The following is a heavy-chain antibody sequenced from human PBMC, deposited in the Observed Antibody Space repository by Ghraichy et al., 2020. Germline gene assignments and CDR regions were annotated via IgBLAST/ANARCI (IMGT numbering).Heavy chain of an antibody. Sequence: SETLSLTCTVSSGSMSSSTDYWGWIRQPPGKRLEWLGTVYYSGNTFYNPSLKSRLTISIDRSKNQFSLDLSSVTAADTGVYYCARLPLGGGLDAFDVWGQGTVVAVSS. CDR1: SGSMSSSTDY. D-gene: IGHD5-24*01. J-gene: IGHJ3*01. CDR2: VYYSGNT. V-gene: IGHV4-39*01. CDR3: ARLPLGGGLDAFDV.